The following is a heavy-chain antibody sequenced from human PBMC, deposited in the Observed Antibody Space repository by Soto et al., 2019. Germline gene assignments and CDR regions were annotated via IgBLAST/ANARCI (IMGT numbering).Heavy chain of an antibody. D-gene: IGHD3-3*01. CDR1: GGTFSSYA. CDR3: ARSPYDFWSGYYPRYFDY. V-gene: IGHV1-69*06. CDR2: IIPIFGTA. J-gene: IGHJ4*02. Sequence: ASVKVSCKASGGTFSSYAISWVRQAPGQGLEWMGGIIPIFGTANYAQKFQGRVTITADKSTSTAYMELSSLRSEDTAVYYCARSPYDFWSGYYPRYFDYWGQGTLVTVSS.